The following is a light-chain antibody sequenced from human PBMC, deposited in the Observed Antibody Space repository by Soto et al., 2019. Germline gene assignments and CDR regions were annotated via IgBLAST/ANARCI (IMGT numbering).Light chain of an antibody. CDR3: SSFASSNTVI. V-gene: IGLV2-14*01. J-gene: IGLJ2*01. CDR1: SSDVGGYNY. CDR2: DVS. Sequence: QSSLTQPASASGSPGQSITISCTGTSSDVGGYNYVSWYQQHPGQAPKLVIYDVSNRTSGVSNRFSGSKSGNTASLTISGLRAEDDADYYCSSFASSNTVIFGGGTKLTVL.